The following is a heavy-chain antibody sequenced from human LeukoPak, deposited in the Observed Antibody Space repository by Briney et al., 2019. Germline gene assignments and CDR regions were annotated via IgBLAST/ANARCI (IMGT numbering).Heavy chain of an antibody. Sequence: GGSLRLSCAASGFTFSSYAMHWVRQAPGKGLEWVAVISYDGSNKYYADSVKGRFTISRDNSKNTLYLQMNSLRAEDTAVYYCARGVKDFWSGNYGWLDPWGQGTLVTVSS. CDR3: ARGVKDFWSGNYGWLDP. V-gene: IGHV3-30*04. D-gene: IGHD3-3*01. J-gene: IGHJ5*02. CDR1: GFTFSSYA. CDR2: ISYDGSNK.